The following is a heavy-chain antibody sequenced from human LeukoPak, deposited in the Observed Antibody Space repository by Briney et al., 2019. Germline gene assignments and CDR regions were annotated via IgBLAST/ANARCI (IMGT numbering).Heavy chain of an antibody. D-gene: IGHD6-13*01. V-gene: IGHV3-30*18. CDR1: GFTFSNYG. CDR3: AKSGISPDTLDI. J-gene: IGHJ3*02. CDR2: ISYDGSNK. Sequence: PGGSLRLSCAASGFTFSNYGMHWVRQAPGKGLEWVAVISYDGSNKFYADSVKGRFTVSRDNSKNTLYVQMNSLRAEDTAVYYCAKSGISPDTLDIWGQGTMVTVSS.